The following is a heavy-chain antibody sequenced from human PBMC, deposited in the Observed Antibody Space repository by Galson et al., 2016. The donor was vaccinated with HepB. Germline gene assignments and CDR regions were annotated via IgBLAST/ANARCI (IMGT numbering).Heavy chain of an antibody. V-gene: IGHV4-61*08. J-gene: IGHJ2*01. D-gene: IGHD3-3*01. CDR1: GGSVSSGAWY. Sequence: SETLSLTCTVSGGSVSSGAWYWSWIRQPPGKGLQWIGYVFYSGSGNTNYHPPLKSRVTISVDTSKNQFSLDLNSVTAADTAVYYCARGGMVNSYWYFDLWGRGTLVTVSS. CDR2: VFYSGSGNT. CDR3: ARGGMVNSYWYFDL.